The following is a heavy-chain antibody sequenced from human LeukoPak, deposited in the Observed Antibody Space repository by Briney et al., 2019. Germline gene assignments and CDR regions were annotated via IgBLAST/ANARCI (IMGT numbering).Heavy chain of an antibody. CDR3: ARAPHFFDSSGSRYYFDY. D-gene: IGHD3-22*01. Sequence: SETLSLTCTVAGGSISSYYWSWIRQPPGKGLEWIGYIYYSGSTNYNPSLKSRVTISVDTSKNQFSLNLSSVTAADTAMYYCARAPHFFDSSGSRYYFDYWGQGALVTVSS. V-gene: IGHV4-59*12. J-gene: IGHJ4*02. CDR2: IYYSGST. CDR1: GGSISSYY.